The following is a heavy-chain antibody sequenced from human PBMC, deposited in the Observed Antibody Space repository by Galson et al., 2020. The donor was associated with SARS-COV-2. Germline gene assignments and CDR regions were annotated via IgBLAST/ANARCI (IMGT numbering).Heavy chain of an antibody. J-gene: IGHJ4*02. CDR1: GFSISTRGVG. Sequence: SGPTLVKPKETLTLTCTLSGFSISTRGVGVSWIRQPPGKALEWLAVIYWDGNKRYRPSLRERLTITKDTSNNQVILMMTDLDPADTGTYYCAYDYIWGSPCQPFNYWGQGALVTVSS. V-gene: IGHV2-5*02. D-gene: IGHD3-16*01. CDR3: AYDYIWGSPCQPFNY. CDR2: IYWDGNK.